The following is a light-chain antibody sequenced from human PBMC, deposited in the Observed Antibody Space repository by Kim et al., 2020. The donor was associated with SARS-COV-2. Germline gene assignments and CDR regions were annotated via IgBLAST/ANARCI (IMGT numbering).Light chain of an antibody. CDR3: QQRSNWPLT. CDR1: QGVGNY. Sequence: LSQGEKATLACRASQGVGNYLAWYQQKPGQAPRLLIYDASNRATGIPARFSGSGSGADFTLTISSLEPEDFAVYYCQQRSNWPLTFGGGTKVDIK. J-gene: IGKJ4*01. CDR2: DAS. V-gene: IGKV3-11*01.